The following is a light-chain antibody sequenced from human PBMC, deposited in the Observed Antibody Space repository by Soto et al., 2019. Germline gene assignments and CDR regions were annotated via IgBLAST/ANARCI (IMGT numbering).Light chain of an antibody. CDR2: HAS. CDR1: QTVNSRY. CDR3: QQYGDLTWT. Sequence: IVLTQSPGTLSLSPGERATLSWRASQTVNSRYLAWYQRKPGQAPRLIIYHASSRATGIPDRFSGSGSWADVTLTISRLENEDGAVYYCQQYGDLTWTFGQGTKVDIK. V-gene: IGKV3-20*01. J-gene: IGKJ1*01.